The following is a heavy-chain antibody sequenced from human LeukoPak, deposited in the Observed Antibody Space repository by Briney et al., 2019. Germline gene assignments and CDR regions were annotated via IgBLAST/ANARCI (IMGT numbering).Heavy chain of an antibody. D-gene: IGHD1-14*01. CDR2: ISSSSSYI. V-gene: IGHV3-21*01. J-gene: IGHJ4*02. CDR1: GFTFSSNS. CDR3: AGGLTARLDY. Sequence: AGSLRLSCAASGFTFSSNSMNWVRQAPGKGLEWVSSISSSSSYIYYADSVKGRFTISRDNAKNSLYLQMNSLRAEDTAVYYCAGGLTARLDYWGQGTLVTVSS.